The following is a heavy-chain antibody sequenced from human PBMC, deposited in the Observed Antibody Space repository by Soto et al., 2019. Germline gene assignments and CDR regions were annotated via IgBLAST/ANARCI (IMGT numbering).Heavy chain of an antibody. J-gene: IGHJ4*02. CDR3: AIMYYDFWSGYSGLDY. D-gene: IGHD3-3*01. CDR1: GGSFSGYY. CDR2: INHSGST. Sequence: SETLSLTCAVYGGSFSGYYWSWIRQPPGKGLEWIGEINHSGSTNYNPSLKSRVTISVDTSKNQFSLKLSSVTAADTAVYYCAIMYYDFWSGYSGLDYWGQGTLVTVSS. V-gene: IGHV4-34*01.